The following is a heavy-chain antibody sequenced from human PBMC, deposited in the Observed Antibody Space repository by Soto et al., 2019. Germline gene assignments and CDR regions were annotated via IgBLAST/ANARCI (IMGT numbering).Heavy chain of an antibody. Sequence: EVQLVESGGGLVKPGESLRLSCAASGFSFSSYTMNWVRQAPGKGLQWVSSITNRGTHTYSADSVKGRFTISRDNDKNSLYLQMNILRAEDTAIYFCARVNEVAWFDSWGLGTLVTVTS. D-gene: IGHD2-15*01. J-gene: IGHJ5*01. CDR3: ARVNEVAWFDS. CDR2: ITNRGTHT. CDR1: GFSFSSYT. V-gene: IGHV3-21*01.